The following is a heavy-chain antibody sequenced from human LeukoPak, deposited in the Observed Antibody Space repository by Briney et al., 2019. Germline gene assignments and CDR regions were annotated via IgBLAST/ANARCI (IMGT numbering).Heavy chain of an antibody. V-gene: IGHV4-39*01. Sequence: PSETLSLTCNVSGGSISNKTYSWGWIRQPPGKGLEWIGLYYSGTTYYNPSLKSRVTMYADTSKSQFSLKLTSATAADTAVYFCARRAITVAPYYFDYWGQGTLVTVSS. J-gene: IGHJ4*02. D-gene: IGHD3-10*01. CDR1: GGSISNKTYS. CDR3: ARRAITVAPYYFDY. CDR2: YYSGTT.